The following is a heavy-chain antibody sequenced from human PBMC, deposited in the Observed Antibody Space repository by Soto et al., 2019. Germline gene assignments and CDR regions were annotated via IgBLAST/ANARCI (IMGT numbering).Heavy chain of an antibody. J-gene: IGHJ4*02. CDR1: GFTFSSYG. CDR3: ARGDCSSTSCYGDYIDY. D-gene: IGHD2-2*01. V-gene: IGHV3-33*01. CDR2: IWYGGGDK. Sequence: GGSLRLSCAASGFTFSSYGMHWVRQAPGKGLEWVAVIWYGGGDKYYADSVKGRFTISRDNSKNTLFLQMSSLRAEDTAVYYCARGDCSSTSCYGDYIDYWGQGTLVTVSS.